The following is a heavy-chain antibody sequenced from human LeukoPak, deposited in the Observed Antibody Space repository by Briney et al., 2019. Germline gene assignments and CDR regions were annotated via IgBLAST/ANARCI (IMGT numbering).Heavy chain of an antibody. CDR1: GGTFSSYA. D-gene: IGHD3-10*01. V-gene: IGHV1-69*04. CDR2: IIPILGIA. J-gene: IGHJ4*02. Sequence: SVKVSCKASGGTFSSYAISWVRQAPGQGLEWMGRIIPILGIANYAQKFQGRVTITADKSTSTAYMELSSLRSEDTAVYYCAESREISRLGITMVRGVIKVWGQGTLVTVS. CDR3: AESREISRLGITMVRGVIKV.